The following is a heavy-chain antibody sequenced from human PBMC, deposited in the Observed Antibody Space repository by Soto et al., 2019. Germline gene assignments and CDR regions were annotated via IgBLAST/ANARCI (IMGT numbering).Heavy chain of an antibody. D-gene: IGHD2-8*01. V-gene: IGHV4-30-2*01. CDR2: IYRSGST. Sequence: SETLSLTCAVSGGSISSGGYSWSWIRQPPGKGLEWIGYIYRSGSTYYNPSLKSRVTISVDRSKNQFSLKLSSVTAADTAVYNCARLMCTNGVCYNFDYWGQGTLVTVSS. CDR1: GGSISSGGYS. CDR3: ARLMCTNGVCYNFDY. J-gene: IGHJ4*02.